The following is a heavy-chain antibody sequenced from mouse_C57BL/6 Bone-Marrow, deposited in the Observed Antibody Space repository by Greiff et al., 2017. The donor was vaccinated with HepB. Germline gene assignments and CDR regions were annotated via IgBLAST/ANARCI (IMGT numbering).Heavy chain of an antibody. J-gene: IGHJ3*01. CDR1: GFTSSSYA. Sequence: EVKLQESGGGLVKPGGSLKLSCAASGFTSSSYAMSWVRQTPEKRLEWVATISDGGSYTYYPDNVKGRFTISRDNAKNNLYLQMSHLKSEDTAMYYCAREDYYGSSYSAAWFAYWGQGTLVTVSA. CDR2: ISDGGSYT. V-gene: IGHV5-4*01. D-gene: IGHD1-1*01. CDR3: AREDYYGSSYSAAWFAY.